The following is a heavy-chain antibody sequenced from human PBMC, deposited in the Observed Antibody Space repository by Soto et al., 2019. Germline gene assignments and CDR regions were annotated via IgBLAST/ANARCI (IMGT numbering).Heavy chain of an antibody. V-gene: IGHV1-8*01. Sequence: VASVKVSCKASGYTFTSYDINWVRQATGQGLEWMGWMNPNSGNTGYAQKFQGRVTMTRNTSISTAYMELSSLRSEDTAVYYCARRPLARVTTNYYYYGMDVWGQGTTVTVSS. J-gene: IGHJ6*02. CDR1: GYTFTSYD. CDR2: MNPNSGNT. D-gene: IGHD4-17*01. CDR3: ARRPLARVTTNYYYYGMDV.